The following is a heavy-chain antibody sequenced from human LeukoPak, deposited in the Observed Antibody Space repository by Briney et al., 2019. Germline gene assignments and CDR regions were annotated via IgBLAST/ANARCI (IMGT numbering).Heavy chain of an antibody. CDR1: GFTFSSYW. J-gene: IGHJ4*02. CDR2: IKQDGSEK. D-gene: IGHD3-22*01. CDR3: ARSRYEVVPFHY. Sequence: PGGSLRLSCAASGFTFSSYWMSWVRQAPGKGLEWVANIKQDGSEKYYVDSVNGRFTISRDNAKNSLYLKMNSLRAEDTAVYYCARSRYEVVPFHYWGQGTLVTVSS. V-gene: IGHV3-7*03.